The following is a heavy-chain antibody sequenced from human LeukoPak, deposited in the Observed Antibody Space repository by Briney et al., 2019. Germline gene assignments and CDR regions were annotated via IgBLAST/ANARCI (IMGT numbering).Heavy chain of an antibody. Sequence: SETLSVSCTDSGGSISGYERTWIRQPPGKGLEWIGYIYYSGSTNYNPSLKSRVSISVVTSKNPYSLKQSSVTAADTAVYYCARTGSSVTILYPFDHWGQGTLVTVSS. CDR2: IYYSGST. CDR3: ARTGSSVTILYPFDH. CDR1: GGSISGYE. D-gene: IGHD4-17*01. J-gene: IGHJ4*02. V-gene: IGHV4-59*01.